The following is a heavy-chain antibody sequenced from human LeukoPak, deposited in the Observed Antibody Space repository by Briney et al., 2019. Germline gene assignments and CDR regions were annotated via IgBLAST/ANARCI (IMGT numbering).Heavy chain of an antibody. J-gene: IGHJ4*02. V-gene: IGHV3-7*01. CDR1: GFTFSSYW. D-gene: IGHD3-3*01. CDR2: IKQDGSEK. Sequence: GGSLRLSCAASGFTFSSYWMSWVRQAPGKGLEWVANIKQDGSEKYYVDSVKGRFTISRDNPKNSLYLQMNSLRAEDTAVYYCASDSGHDFWSGHWVYWGQGTLVTVSS. CDR3: ASDSGHDFWSGHWVY.